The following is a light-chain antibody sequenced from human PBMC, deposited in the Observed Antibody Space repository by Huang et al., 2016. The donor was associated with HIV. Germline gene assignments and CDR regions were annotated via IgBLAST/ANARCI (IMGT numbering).Light chain of an antibody. V-gene: IGKV4-1*01. CDR1: QSVLYSLSKKNY. CDR3: LQYYSVPQT. Sequence: DIVMTQSPDSLAVSPGERATINCKSSQSVLYSLSKKNYLAWFQQKPGRPPKLLIYCATTRETGVPDRFRGSGYGTDFTLTINNLQAEDVAVYFCLQYYSVPQTFGHGTKVEI. J-gene: IGKJ1*01. CDR2: CAT.